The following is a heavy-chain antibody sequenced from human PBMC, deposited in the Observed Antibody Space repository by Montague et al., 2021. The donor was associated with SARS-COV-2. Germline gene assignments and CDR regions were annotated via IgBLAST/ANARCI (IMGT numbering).Heavy chain of an antibody. CDR2: IHHGRSP. CDR1: GGSLSTSV. Sequence: SETLSLTCAVYGGSLSTSVLNLIRQPPGKGLDSIGEIHHGRSPFYNPFLMSRDSGSADTSKNQFSLKLTSVAAADTAVYYCARMGDGVVPSPILGVGPYYSCYYMHVWGKGTTVTVSS. J-gene: IGHJ6*03. CDR3: ARMGDGVVPSPILGVGPYYSCYYMHV. D-gene: IGHD3-10*01. V-gene: IGHV4-34*01.